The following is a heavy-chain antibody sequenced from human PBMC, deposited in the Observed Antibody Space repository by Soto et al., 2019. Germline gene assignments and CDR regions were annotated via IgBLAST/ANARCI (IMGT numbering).Heavy chain of an antibody. J-gene: IGHJ4*02. CDR2: IDPNSGDT. CDR3: ARAPQGLMGTYFDF. D-gene: IGHD1-1*01. Sequence: QAQLVQSGADVRKPGTSVKVSCKTSGYNFRGYYVHWVRQAPGHGLQWLGRIDPNSGDTEYAQTLQGRIAVTRYTSIASVYMDHGSLTSDDTAVYFCARAPQGLMGTYFDFWGQGTPVGVSS. CDR1: GYNFRGYY. V-gene: IGHV1-2*06.